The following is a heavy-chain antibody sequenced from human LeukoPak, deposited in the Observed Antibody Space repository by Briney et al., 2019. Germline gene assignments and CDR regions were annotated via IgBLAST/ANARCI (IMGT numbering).Heavy chain of an antibody. CDR2: IYPGDSDT. Sequence: GASLQISCKGSGSIFTSYWIGWVRHVPGKGVEYMGIIYPGDSDTRYSPSFQGQVTISADKSISTAYLQWSSLKASDTAMYYCATLVGYGSFFDYWGQGTLVTVSS. CDR3: ATLVGYGSFFDY. CDR1: GSIFTSYW. D-gene: IGHD3-10*01. J-gene: IGHJ4*02. V-gene: IGHV5-51*01.